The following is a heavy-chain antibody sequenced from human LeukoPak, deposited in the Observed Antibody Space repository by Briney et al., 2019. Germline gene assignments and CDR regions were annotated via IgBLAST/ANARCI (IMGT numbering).Heavy chain of an antibody. D-gene: IGHD5-18*01. J-gene: IGHJ6*04. CDR2: IISSSSYT. V-gene: IGHV3-11*06. CDR3: ARAWIQLWHPYYYYGMDV. Sequence: GGSLRLSCAPSGFTFSDYYMSWIRQAPGKGLEWVSYIISSSSYTNYADSVKGRFTISRDNAKNSLYLQMNSLRAEDTAVYYCARAWIQLWHPYYYYGMDVWGKGTTVTVSS. CDR1: GFTFSDYY.